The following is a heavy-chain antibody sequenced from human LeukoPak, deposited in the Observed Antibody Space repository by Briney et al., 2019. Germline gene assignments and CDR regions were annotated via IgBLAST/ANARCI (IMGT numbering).Heavy chain of an antibody. Sequence: GASVKVSCKASGYTFTGYYMHWVRQAPGQGLEWMGWINPNSGGTNYAQKFQGRVTMTRDTSISTAYMELSRLRSDDTAVYYCAREVDSAPYYYYYMDVWGKGTTVTISS. CDR2: INPNSGGT. CDR1: GYTFTGYY. V-gene: IGHV1-2*02. D-gene: IGHD3-9*01. J-gene: IGHJ6*03. CDR3: AREVDSAPYYYYYMDV.